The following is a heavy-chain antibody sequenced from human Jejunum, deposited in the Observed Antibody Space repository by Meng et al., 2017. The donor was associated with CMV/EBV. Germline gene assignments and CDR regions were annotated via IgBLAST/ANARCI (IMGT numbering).Heavy chain of an antibody. J-gene: IGHJ4*02. CDR3: ARGESRGYYYFDY. D-gene: IGHD3-22*01. V-gene: IGHV4-4*07. CDR2: ISPSGNI. Sequence: KRQGPGPGRGRPTESLSSTCTVSCHSISNYFWSWIRQPAGKKLEWIGRISPSGNINYIPSLKGRVTMSLGTSNNQIFLNLTSVTAADTALYYCARGESRGYYYFDYWGQGILVTVSS. CDR1: CHSISNYF.